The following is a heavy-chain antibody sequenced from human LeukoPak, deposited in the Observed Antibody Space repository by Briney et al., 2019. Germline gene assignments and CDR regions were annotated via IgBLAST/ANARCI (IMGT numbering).Heavy chain of an antibody. CDR1: GGSISSYY. J-gene: IGHJ6*02. V-gene: IGHV4-4*07. CDR3: ARFRIAAASYYYYGMDV. Sequence: PSETLSLTCTVSGGSISSYYWSWIRQPAGKGLEWIGRIYTSGSTNYNPSLKSRVTMSVDTSKNQFSLKLSSVTAADTAVYYCARFRIAAASYYYYGMDVWGQGTTVTVSS. CDR2: IYTSGST. D-gene: IGHD6-13*01.